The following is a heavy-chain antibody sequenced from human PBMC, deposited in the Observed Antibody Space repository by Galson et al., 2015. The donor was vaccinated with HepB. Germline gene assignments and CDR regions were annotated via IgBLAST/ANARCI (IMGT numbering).Heavy chain of an antibody. V-gene: IGHV1-69*10. CDR3: TLLQEHL. CDR1: GGTLSSNA. Sequence: SVKVSCKAFGGTLSSNAINWVRQAPGQGLEWMGGIIPVLGTAHYAEKFQGRVTINADKSTNTIYMDVTSLHQGPIGLPPGTLLQEHLWG. J-gene: IGHJ6*01. CDR2: IIPVLGTA.